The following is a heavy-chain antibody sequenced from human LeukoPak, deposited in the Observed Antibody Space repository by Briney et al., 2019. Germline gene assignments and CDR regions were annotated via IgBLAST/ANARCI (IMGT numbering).Heavy chain of an antibody. Sequence: AGRSLRLSCAASGFTFSSYGMHWVRQAPGKGLEWVAVIWYDGSNKYYADSVKGRFTISRDNSKNTLYLQMNSLRAEDTAVYYCAKTTIVVVTAGFDYWGQGTLVTVSS. D-gene: IGHD2-21*02. CDR1: GFTFSSYG. V-gene: IGHV3-33*06. CDR2: IWYDGSNK. CDR3: AKTTIVVVTAGFDY. J-gene: IGHJ4*02.